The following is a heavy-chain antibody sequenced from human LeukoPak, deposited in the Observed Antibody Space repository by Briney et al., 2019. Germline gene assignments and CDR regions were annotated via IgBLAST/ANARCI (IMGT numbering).Heavy chain of an antibody. Sequence: GRSLRLSCEASGVTFSSYGMNWVRQAPGKGLEWVSGISGSGISTYYADSVKGRFTISRDNSKNTLYLQMNSLRVEDTAVYYCAKSWNYYDSSGDDALDIWGQGTMVTVSS. CDR1: GVTFSSYG. J-gene: IGHJ3*02. CDR3: AKSWNYYDSSGDDALDI. CDR2: ISGSGIST. V-gene: IGHV3-23*01. D-gene: IGHD3-22*01.